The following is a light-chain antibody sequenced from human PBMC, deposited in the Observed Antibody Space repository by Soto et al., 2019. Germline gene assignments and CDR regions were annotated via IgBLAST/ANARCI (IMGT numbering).Light chain of an antibody. CDR2: EVS. J-gene: IGLJ3*02. V-gene: IGLV2-14*01. Sequence: QSALTQPASVSGSPGQSITTSCTGTNSDVGGYNYVSWYQQYPGKAPKLMIYEVSNRPSGVSNRFSGSKSGNTASLTISGLQAEDEADYYCSSYTSSILVFGGGTKLTVL. CDR1: NSDVGGYNY. CDR3: SSYTSSILV.